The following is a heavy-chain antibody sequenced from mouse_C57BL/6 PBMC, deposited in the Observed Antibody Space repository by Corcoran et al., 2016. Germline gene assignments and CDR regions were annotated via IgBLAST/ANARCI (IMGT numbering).Heavy chain of an antibody. Sequence: QVQLQQSGAELVRPGTSVKMSCKASGYTFTNYWIGWAKQRPGHGLEWIGDIYPGGGYTNYNERFKGKATLTADKSSSTAYMQFSSLTSEDSAIYYCARGVYDYPFAYWGQGTLVTVSA. CDR1: GYTFTNYW. V-gene: IGHV1-63*01. CDR3: ARGVYDYPFAY. J-gene: IGHJ3*01. D-gene: IGHD2-4*01. CDR2: IYPGGGYT.